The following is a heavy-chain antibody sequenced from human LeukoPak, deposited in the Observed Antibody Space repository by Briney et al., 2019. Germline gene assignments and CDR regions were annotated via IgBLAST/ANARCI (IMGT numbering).Heavy chain of an antibody. V-gene: IGHV4-59*01. CDR3: ARDLYDFWSGYYTGASYGMDV. J-gene: IGHJ6*02. D-gene: IGHD3/OR15-3a*01. Sequence: PSETLSLTCTVSGGSISSYYRSWIRQPPGKGLEWIGYIYYSGSTNYNPSLKSRVTISVDTSKNQFSLKLSSVTAADTAVYCCARDLYDFWSGYYTGASYGMDVWGQGTTVTVSS. CDR1: GGSISSYY. CDR2: IYYSGST.